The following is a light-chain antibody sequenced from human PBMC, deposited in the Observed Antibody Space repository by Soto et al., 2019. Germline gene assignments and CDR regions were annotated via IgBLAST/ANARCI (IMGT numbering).Light chain of an antibody. CDR1: SSNIGSNT. Sequence: QSVLSQPPSASGTPGQRVTISCSGSSSNIGSNTVNWYQQLPGTAPKLLIYSNNLRPSGVPDRFSGSKSGTSASLAISGLQSEVEADYYCAAWDDSLNGVVFGGGTKLTVL. J-gene: IGLJ2*01. CDR3: AAWDDSLNGVV. CDR2: SNN. V-gene: IGLV1-44*01.